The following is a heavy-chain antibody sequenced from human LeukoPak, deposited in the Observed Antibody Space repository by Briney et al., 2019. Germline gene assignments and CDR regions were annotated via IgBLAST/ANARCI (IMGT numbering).Heavy chain of an antibody. J-gene: IGHJ3*02. CDR3: LSMASSDAFDI. CDR2: IIPIFGTA. Sequence: SVKVSCKASGGTFSSYAISWVRQAPGQGREWMGRIIPIFGTANYAQKYQGRVTITADKSTSTAYMELSSLRSEDTAVYYCLSMASSDAFDIWGQGTMVTVSS. CDR1: GGTFSSYA. D-gene: IGHD2/OR15-2a*01. V-gene: IGHV1-69*06.